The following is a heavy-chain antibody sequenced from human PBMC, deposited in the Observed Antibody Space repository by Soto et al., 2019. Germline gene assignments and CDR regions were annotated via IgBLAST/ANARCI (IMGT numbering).Heavy chain of an antibody. Sequence: QVQLVESGGGVVQPGRSLRLSCAASGFTFSSYAMHWVRQAPGKGLEWVAVISYDGSNKYYADSVKGRFTISRDNSKNALYLRMNSLRAEDTAVYYCASPEGGYRRGDGYWGQGTLVTVSS. D-gene: IGHD6-19*01. V-gene: IGHV3-30-3*01. CDR2: ISYDGSNK. CDR3: ASPEGGYRRGDGY. J-gene: IGHJ4*02. CDR1: GFTFSSYA.